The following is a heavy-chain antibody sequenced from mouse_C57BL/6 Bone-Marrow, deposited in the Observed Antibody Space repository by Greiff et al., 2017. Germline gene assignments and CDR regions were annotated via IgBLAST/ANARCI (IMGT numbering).Heavy chain of an antibody. J-gene: IGHJ1*03. V-gene: IGHV1-81*01. CDR2: IYPRSGNT. CDR1: GYTFTSYG. D-gene: IGHD1-1*01. CDR3: ARRGYGSSPWWYFDV. Sequence: VQLQQSGAELARPGASVKLSCKASGYTFTSYGISWVKQRTGQGLEWIGEIYPRSGNTYYNEKFKGKATLTADKSSSTAYMELRSLTSEDSAVYFCARRGYGSSPWWYFDVWGTGTTVTVSS.